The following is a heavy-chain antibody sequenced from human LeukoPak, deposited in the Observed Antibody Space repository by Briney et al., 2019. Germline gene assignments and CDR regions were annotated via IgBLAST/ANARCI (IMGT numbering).Heavy chain of an antibody. Sequence: SETLSLTCTVSGGSLSSYYWTWIRQPPGKGLEWLGYIYYSGSTNYNPSLKSRVTISVDTSKNQFSLKLSSVTAADTAVYYCARANPGISSSWTYYFDYWGQGTLVTVSS. CDR3: ARANPGISSSWTYYFDY. CDR1: GGSLSSYY. J-gene: IGHJ4*02. D-gene: IGHD6-13*01. CDR2: IYYSGST. V-gene: IGHV4-59*01.